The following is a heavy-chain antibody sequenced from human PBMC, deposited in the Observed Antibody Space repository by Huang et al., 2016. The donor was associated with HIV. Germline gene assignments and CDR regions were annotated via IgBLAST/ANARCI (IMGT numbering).Heavy chain of an antibody. CDR2: FHKSGST. Sequence: QLQLQESGPGLVKPSETLSLTCAVSGGSISSNAYYCGWLRQPPGKGLEWIGSFHKSGSTYYTPSLESRVTRSGDTAKNQFSLRLSSVTAADTAVYYCARERRDGYGMDVWGQGTTVTVSS. J-gene: IGHJ6*02. D-gene: IGHD1-26*01. CDR3: ARERRDGYGMDV. CDR1: GGSISSNAYY. V-gene: IGHV4-39*01.